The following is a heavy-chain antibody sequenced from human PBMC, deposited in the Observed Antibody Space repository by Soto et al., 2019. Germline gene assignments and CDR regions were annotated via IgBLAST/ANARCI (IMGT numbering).Heavy chain of an antibody. J-gene: IGHJ4*02. V-gene: IGHV4-39*01. CDR3: ARRRTEKDIVVVPAAIYFDY. CDR2: IYYSGST. Sequence: SETLSLTCTVSGGSISSSSYYWGWIRQPPGKGLEWIGSIYYSGSTYYNPSLKSRVTISVDTSKNQFSLKLRSVTAADTAVYYCARRRTEKDIVVVPAAIYFDYWGQGTLVTVSS. D-gene: IGHD2-2*02. CDR1: GGSISSSSYY.